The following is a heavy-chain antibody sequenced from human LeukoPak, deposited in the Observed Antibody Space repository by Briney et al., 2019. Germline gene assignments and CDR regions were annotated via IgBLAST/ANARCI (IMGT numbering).Heavy chain of an antibody. CDR1: GFTFSDYY. D-gene: IGHD2-2*01. Sequence: GGSLRLSCAASGFTFSDYYMSWVRQAPGKGLEWVSYISSSGTTISYADSVKGRFTISRDNANNSLYLQMNSLRAEDTAVYYCARDPLSTSSPVDYWGQGTPVTVSS. CDR2: ISSSGTTI. CDR3: ARDPLSTSSPVDY. J-gene: IGHJ4*02. V-gene: IGHV3-11*04.